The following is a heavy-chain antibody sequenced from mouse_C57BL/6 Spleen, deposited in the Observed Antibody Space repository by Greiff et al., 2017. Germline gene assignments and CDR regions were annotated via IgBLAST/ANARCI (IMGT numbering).Heavy chain of an antibody. CDR1: GYTFTSYW. CDR2: IHPNSGST. D-gene: IGHD1-1*01. Sequence: QVQLQQPGAELVKPGASVKLSCKASGYTFTSYWMHWVKQRPGQGLEWIGMIHPNSGSTNYNEKFKSKATLTVDKSSSTAYMQLSSLTSEDSAVYYCARSRGTTVDYFDYWGQGTTLTVSS. J-gene: IGHJ2*01. CDR3: ARSRGTTVDYFDY. V-gene: IGHV1-64*01.